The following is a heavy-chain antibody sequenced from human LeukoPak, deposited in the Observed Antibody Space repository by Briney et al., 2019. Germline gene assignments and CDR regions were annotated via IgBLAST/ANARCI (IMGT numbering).Heavy chain of an antibody. CDR3: ARDNTYMFDY. CDR1: GFTFSDYW. D-gene: IGHD2-2*02. J-gene: IGHJ4*02. CDR2: INSDGRTT. Sequence: SGGSLRLSCVASGFTFSDYWMNWVRQAPGKGLVWVAHINSDGRTTTYADSVKGRFTVARDNAKNTLYLEMNRLRAEDTAVYYCARDNTYMFDYWGQGTQVTVSS. V-gene: IGHV3-74*01.